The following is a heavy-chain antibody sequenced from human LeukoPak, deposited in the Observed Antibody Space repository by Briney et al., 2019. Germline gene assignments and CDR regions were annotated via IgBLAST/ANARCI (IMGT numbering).Heavy chain of an antibody. CDR2: IYPVGT. V-gene: IGHV3-53*01. CDR3: ARGRDGDYVNWYDP. J-gene: IGHJ5*02. D-gene: IGHD4-17*01. Sequence: GGSLRLSCVASGFIVSDNYVTWVRQAPGKGLEWVSVIYPVGTYYAESVKGRFSISRDKSKNTVYLQMNSLRADDTAVYYCARGRDGDYVNWYDPWGQGILVTVSS. CDR1: GFIVSDNY.